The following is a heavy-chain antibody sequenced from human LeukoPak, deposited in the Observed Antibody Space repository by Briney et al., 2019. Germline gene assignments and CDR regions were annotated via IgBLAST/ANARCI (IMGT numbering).Heavy chain of an antibody. Sequence: GGSLRLSCAASGFTFSSYWMSWVRQAPGKGLEWVANIKQDGSEKYYADSVKGRFTISRDNAKNSLYLQMNSLRAEDTAVYYCARDVGTKYYYGSGSYSDYWGQGTLVTVSS. CDR3: ARDVGTKYYYGSGSYSDY. CDR2: IKQDGSEK. J-gene: IGHJ4*02. D-gene: IGHD3-10*01. V-gene: IGHV3-7*01. CDR1: GFTFSSYW.